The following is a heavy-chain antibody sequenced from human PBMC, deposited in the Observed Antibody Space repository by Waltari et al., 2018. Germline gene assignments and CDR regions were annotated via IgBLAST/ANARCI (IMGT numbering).Heavy chain of an antibody. CDR1: GFTFRSYA. D-gene: IGHD4-17*01. V-gene: IGHV3-23*01. J-gene: IGHJ4*02. CDR2: ISGSGGIT. CDR3: ASSLYGDYTQIWGRVFDY. Sequence: VQLLASGGGLVQSGGSLRLSCAASGFTFRSYAMHWDRQAPGKVVEWVAVISGSGGITDYADSVKGRFTISRDNSKNTLYLQMNNLRVEDTAVYYCASSLYGDYTQIWGRVFDYWGQGTLVTVSS.